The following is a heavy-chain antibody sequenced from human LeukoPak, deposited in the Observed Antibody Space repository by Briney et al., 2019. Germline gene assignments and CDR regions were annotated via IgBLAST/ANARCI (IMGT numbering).Heavy chain of an antibody. D-gene: IGHD3-10*01. CDR1: GFTFSSYE. V-gene: IGHV3-48*03. Sequence: PGGSLRLSCAASGFTFSSYEMNWVRQAPGKGLEWVSYISSSGSTIYYADSVKGRFTISRDNSKNTLYLQMNSLRAEDTAVYYCAKKYGTGLDPWGQGTLVTVSS. J-gene: IGHJ5*02. CDR2: ISSSGSTI. CDR3: AKKYGTGLDP.